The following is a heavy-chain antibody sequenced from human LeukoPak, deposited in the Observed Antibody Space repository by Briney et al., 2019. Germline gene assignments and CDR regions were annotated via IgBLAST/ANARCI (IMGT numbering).Heavy chain of an antibody. D-gene: IGHD5-12*01. V-gene: IGHV4-39*01. CDR1: GGSISSSSYY. Sequence: PSETLSLTCTVPGGSISSSSYYGGWIRQPPGKWLEWLGSIYYSGSTYYNPSLKSRVTISVDTSKNQFSLKLSSVTAADTAVYYCARHGYTIVATSYFDYWGQGTLVTVSS. CDR3: ARHGYTIVATSYFDY. CDR2: IYYSGST. J-gene: IGHJ4*02.